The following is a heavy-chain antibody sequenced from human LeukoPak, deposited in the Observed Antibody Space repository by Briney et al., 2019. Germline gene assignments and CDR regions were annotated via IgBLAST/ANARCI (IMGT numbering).Heavy chain of an antibody. Sequence: GGSLRLSCAASGFTFSNYGMHWVCQAPGKGLEWVAFVRYDETTKFYADSVKGRFTILRDNSKTTLYLQMNSLRAEDTAVYYCAKDVPSAYFDYWGQGTLVTVSS. CDR3: AKDVPSAYFDY. D-gene: IGHD2-2*01. V-gene: IGHV3-30*02. J-gene: IGHJ4*02. CDR2: VRYDETTK. CDR1: GFTFSNYG.